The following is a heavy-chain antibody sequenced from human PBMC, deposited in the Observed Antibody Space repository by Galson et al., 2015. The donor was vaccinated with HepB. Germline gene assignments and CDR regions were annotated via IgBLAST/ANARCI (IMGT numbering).Heavy chain of an antibody. CDR3: AKGAFGVVNTIDYYFYYMDV. CDR2: VSESGGSA. J-gene: IGHJ6*03. Sequence: SLRLSCAASGFTFSTYVMSWVRQPPGKGLEWVSTVSESGGSANYADSVKGRFIISRDNSKNTLYLQMNSPRVEDTAVYCCAKGAFGVVNTIDYYFYYMDVWGKGTTVTVSS. D-gene: IGHD3-3*01. V-gene: IGHV3-23*01. CDR1: GFTFSTYV.